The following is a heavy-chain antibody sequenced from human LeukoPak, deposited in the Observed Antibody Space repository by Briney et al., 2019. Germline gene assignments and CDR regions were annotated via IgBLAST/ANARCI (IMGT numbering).Heavy chain of an antibody. CDR2: IIPIFGTA. CDR1: GGTFSSYA. J-gene: IGHJ4*02. V-gene: IGHV1-69*13. CDR3: ARDRSYYDSSGYYYW. D-gene: IGHD3-22*01. Sequence: ASVKVSCKASGGTFSSYAISWVRQAPGQGLEWMGRIIPIFGTANYAQKFQGRVTITADESTSTAYMELSSLRSEDTAVYYCARDRSYYDSSGYYYWWGQGTLVTVSS.